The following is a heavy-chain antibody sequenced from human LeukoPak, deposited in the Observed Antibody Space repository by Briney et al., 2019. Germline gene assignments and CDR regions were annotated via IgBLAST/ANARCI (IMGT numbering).Heavy chain of an antibody. CDR1: GYTFTSYD. V-gene: IGHV1-8*01. J-gene: IGHJ6*03. CDR3: ARGSMIPAWLYYYYMDV. Sequence: ASVKVSCKASGYTFTSYDINWVRQATGQGLEWMGRMNPNSGNTGYAQKFQGRVTMTRNTSISTAYMELSSLRSEDTAVYYCARGSMIPAWLYYYYMDVWGKGTTVTVSS. CDR2: MNPNSGNT. D-gene: IGHD3-22*01.